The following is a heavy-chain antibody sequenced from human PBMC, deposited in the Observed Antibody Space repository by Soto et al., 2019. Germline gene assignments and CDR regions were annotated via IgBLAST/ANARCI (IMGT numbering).Heavy chain of an antibody. Sequence: SETLSLTCTVSGVSISSSDYYWAWIRQPPGKGLEWLGSVSHSGSTYYNPSLKSRVTMSVDTSKNQISLNLISVTAADTALYYCARVHTSGSGCDYWGQGTLVTVSS. J-gene: IGHJ4*02. CDR3: ARVHTSGSGCDY. D-gene: IGHD5-12*01. V-gene: IGHV4-39*07. CDR2: VSHSGST. CDR1: GVSISSSDYY.